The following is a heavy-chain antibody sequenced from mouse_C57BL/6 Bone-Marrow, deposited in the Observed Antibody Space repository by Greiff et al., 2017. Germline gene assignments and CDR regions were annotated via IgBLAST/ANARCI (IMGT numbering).Heavy chain of an antibody. J-gene: IGHJ2*01. Sequence: QVQLQPSGAELVRPGTSVKMSFKASGYTFTNSWIGWAKQRPGHGLEWIGDIYPGGGYTNYHEKFKGKATLTADKSSSTAYMQFSRLTSEDSAIYYCAKIYDGYFYFDYWGQGTTLTVSS. V-gene: IGHV1-63*01. D-gene: IGHD2-3*01. CDR1: GYTFTNSW. CDR2: IYPGGGYT. CDR3: AKIYDGYFYFDY.